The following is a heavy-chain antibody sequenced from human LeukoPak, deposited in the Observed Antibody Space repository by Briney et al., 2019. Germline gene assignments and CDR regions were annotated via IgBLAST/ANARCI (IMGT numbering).Heavy chain of an antibody. CDR2: FSHSGST. CDR3: ARHPTAATIDY. Sequence: SETLSLTCAVSGYSISSGYYWGWIRQPQGKGLEWIRSFSHSGSTYYNPSLKSRVTISVDTSKNQFSLKLSSVTAADTAVYYCARHPTAATIDYWGQGTLVSVSS. D-gene: IGHD2-15*01. CDR1: GYSISSGYY. J-gene: IGHJ4*02. V-gene: IGHV4-38-2*01.